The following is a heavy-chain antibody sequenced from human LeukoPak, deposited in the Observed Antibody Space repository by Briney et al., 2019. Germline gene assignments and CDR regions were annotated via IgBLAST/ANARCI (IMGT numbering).Heavy chain of an antibody. CDR2: ISWNSGSI. CDR1: GFTFDDYA. V-gene: IGHV3-9*01. D-gene: IGHD2-2*01. Sequence: GRSLRLSCAASGFTFDDYAMHWVRQAPGKGLEWVSDISWNSGSIGYADSVKGRFTISRDNAKNSLYLQMNSLRAEDTALYYCAKGYCSSTSCYWDYWGQGTLVTVSS. J-gene: IGHJ4*02. CDR3: AKGYCSSTSCYWDY.